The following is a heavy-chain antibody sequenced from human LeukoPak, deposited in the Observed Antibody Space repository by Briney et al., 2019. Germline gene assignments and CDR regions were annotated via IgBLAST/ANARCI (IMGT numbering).Heavy chain of an antibody. CDR2: ISSSSSTI. Sequence: GGSLRLSCAASGFTFSSYSMNWVRQAPGKGLEWVSYISSSSSTIYYADSVKGRFTISRDNAKNSLYLQMNSLRDEDTAVYYCAREGGYCSSTSCPTYYFDYWGQGTLVTVSS. J-gene: IGHJ4*02. V-gene: IGHV3-48*02. CDR1: GFTFSSYS. CDR3: AREGGYCSSTSCPTYYFDY. D-gene: IGHD2-2*01.